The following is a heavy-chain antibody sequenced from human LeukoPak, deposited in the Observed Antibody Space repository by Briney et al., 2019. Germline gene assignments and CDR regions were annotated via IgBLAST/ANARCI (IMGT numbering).Heavy chain of an antibody. CDR3: ARQQQRGDAFDI. CDR1: GYTFATYN. Sequence: ASVKVSCKASGYTFATYNINWVRQATGQGLEWMGWMNPNSGNTGYGPKFQGRVTMTRDNSITTAYMELSSLGSEDTAVYYCARQQQRGDAFDIWGQGTIVAVSS. CDR2: MNPNSGNT. J-gene: IGHJ3*02. D-gene: IGHD6-13*01. V-gene: IGHV1-8*02.